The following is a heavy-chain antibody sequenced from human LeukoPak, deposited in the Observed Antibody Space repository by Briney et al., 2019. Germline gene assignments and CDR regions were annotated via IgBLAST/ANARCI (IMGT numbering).Heavy chain of an antibody. Sequence: ASVKVSCKASGYTFTNYYIHWVRQAPGQGLECMGIINPSGGSTSYAQKFQGRVTMTRDMSTSTVYMELRSLRSDDTAVYYCARDAYDFWSGYFSGGPLHYFDYWGQGTLVTVSS. D-gene: IGHD3-3*01. J-gene: IGHJ4*02. V-gene: IGHV1-46*01. CDR1: GYTFTNYY. CDR3: ARDAYDFWSGYFSGGPLHYFDY. CDR2: INPSGGST.